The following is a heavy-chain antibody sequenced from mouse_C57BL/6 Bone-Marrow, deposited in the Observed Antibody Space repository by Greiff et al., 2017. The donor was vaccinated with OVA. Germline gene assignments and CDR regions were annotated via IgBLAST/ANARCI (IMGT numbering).Heavy chain of an antibody. V-gene: IGHV7-3*01. J-gene: IGHJ2*01. CDR2: IRNKANGYTT. CDR1: GFTFTDYY. D-gene: IGHD1-1*01. CDR3: ARYLLRSYFDY. Sequence: EVQLVESGGGLVQPGGSLSLSCAASGFTFTDYYMSWVRQPPGKALEWLGFIRNKANGYTTEYSASVKGRFTISSDNSQSILYLQMNALRAEDSATYYCARYLLRSYFDYWGQGTTLTVSS.